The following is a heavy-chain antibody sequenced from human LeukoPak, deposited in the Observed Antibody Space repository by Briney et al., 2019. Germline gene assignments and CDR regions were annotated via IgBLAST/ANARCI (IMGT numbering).Heavy chain of an antibody. CDR3: AIDSSSWSGDYYYGMDV. V-gene: IGHV3-33*01. D-gene: IGHD6-13*01. CDR1: GFTFSSYG. Sequence: GGSLRLSGAASGFTFSSYGMHWVRQAPGKGLEWVAVIWYDGSNKYYADSVKGRFTISRDNSKNTLYLQMNSLRAEDTAVYYCAIDSSSWSGDYYYGMDVWGKGTTVTVSS. CDR2: IWYDGSNK. J-gene: IGHJ6*04.